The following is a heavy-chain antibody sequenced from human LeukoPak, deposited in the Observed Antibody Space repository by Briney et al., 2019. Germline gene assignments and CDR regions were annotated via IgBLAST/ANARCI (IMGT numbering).Heavy chain of an antibody. V-gene: IGHV5-51*01. J-gene: IGHJ5*02. CDR1: GDRFTSYW. CDR2: IFPGDSDT. Sequence: GESLKISCKGYGDRFTSYWVAWVRQMPGKGLEWMGIIFPGDSDTRYSPSIQGQVTISVDRSISTAYLQWSSLKASDTAIYYCARRPLHSQNWLAPWGQGTLATVSS. CDR3: ARRPLHSQNWLAP.